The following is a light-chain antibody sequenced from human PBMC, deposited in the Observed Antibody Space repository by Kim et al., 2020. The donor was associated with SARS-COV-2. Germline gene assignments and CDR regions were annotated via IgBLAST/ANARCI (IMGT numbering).Light chain of an antibody. Sequence: QSVTNSCTGTSRDVGGYNHVSWYQQHPGEAPKLIIYEVTKRPSGVPDRFFGSKSGNTASLTVSGLQTDDEADYYCYSYTGSDIPWIFGGGTQLTVL. J-gene: IGLJ3*02. V-gene: IGLV2-8*03. CDR1: SRDVGGYNH. CDR2: EVT. CDR3: YSYTGSDIPWI.